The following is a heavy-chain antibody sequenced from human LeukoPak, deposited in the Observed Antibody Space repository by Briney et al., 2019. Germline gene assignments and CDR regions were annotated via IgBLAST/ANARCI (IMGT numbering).Heavy chain of an antibody. D-gene: IGHD5-18*01. CDR1: GFTFSSYW. V-gene: IGHV3-7*01. CDR3: ARDQALDTAMASLDY. Sequence: GGSLRLSCAASGFTFSSYWMSWVRQAPGKGLEWVANIKQDGSEKYYVDSVKGRFTISRDNAKNSLYLQMNSLRAEDTAVYYCARDQALDTAMASLDYWGQGTLVTVSS. CDR2: IKQDGSEK. J-gene: IGHJ4*02.